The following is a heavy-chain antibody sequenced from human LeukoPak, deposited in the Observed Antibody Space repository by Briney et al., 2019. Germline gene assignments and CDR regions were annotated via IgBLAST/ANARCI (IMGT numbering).Heavy chain of an antibody. CDR1: GYSFTDYW. CDR3: ARHSVVGTTNYYYGMDV. J-gene: IGHJ6*02. D-gene: IGHD1-26*01. Sequence: GESLKISCKGSGYSFTDYWIGWVRQMPGKGLEWMGVIYPGDSDTKYSPSFQGQVTISADKSNNTAYLQWSSLKASDTAIYYCARHSVVGTTNYYYGMDVWGQGTTVTVSS. CDR2: IYPGDSDT. V-gene: IGHV5-51*01.